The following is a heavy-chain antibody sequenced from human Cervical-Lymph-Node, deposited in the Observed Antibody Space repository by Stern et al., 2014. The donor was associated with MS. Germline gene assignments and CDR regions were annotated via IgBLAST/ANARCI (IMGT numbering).Heavy chain of an antibody. D-gene: IGHD4-23*01. V-gene: IGHV3-23*04. J-gene: IGHJ4*02. CDR2: MRASGNSK. CDR1: GFTFSGSA. CDR3: VKENSAVTPFEH. Sequence: EVQLVESGGGLIHPGGSLRLSCAASGFTFSGSAMSWVRQAPGKGLEWVSTMRASGNSKYYTDSVRGRFTISRDNSKNILYLQMSSLRAEDTAIYYCVKENSAVTPFEHWGQGTLVTVSS.